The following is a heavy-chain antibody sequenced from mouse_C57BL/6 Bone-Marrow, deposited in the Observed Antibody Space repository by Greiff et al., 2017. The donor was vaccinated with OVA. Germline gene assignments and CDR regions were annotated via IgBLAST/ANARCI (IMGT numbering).Heavy chain of an antibody. CDR3: ARGTGTEGGYAMDY. CDR2: IYPGDGDT. D-gene: IGHD4-1*01. V-gene: IGHV1-82*01. CDR1: GYAFSSSW. Sequence: QVQLQQSGPELVKPGASVKISCKASGYAFSSSWMNWVKQRPGKGLEWIGRIYPGDGDTNYNGKFKGKATLTADKSSSTAYMQLSSLTSEDSAVYFCARGTGTEGGYAMDYWGQGTSVTVSS. J-gene: IGHJ4*01.